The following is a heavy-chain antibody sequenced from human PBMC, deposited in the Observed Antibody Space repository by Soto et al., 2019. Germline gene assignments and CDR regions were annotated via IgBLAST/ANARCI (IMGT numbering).Heavy chain of an antibody. J-gene: IGHJ5*02. D-gene: IGHD4-4*01. CDR2: INHSGST. Sequence: QVQLQQWGAGLLKPSETLSLTCAVYGGSFSGYYGSWIRQPPGKGLEWIGEINHSGSTNYNPSLKSRVTISVDTSKNQFSLKLISVTAADTAVYYCARGRDYSKRFWFDPWGQGTLVTVSS. CDR3: ARGRDYSKRFWFDP. V-gene: IGHV4-34*01. CDR1: GGSFSGYY.